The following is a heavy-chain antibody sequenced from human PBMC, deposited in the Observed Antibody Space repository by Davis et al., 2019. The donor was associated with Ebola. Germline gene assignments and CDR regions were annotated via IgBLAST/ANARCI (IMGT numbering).Heavy chain of an antibody. Sequence: PSETLSLTCTVSGGSVSSGSYYWSWIRQPPGKGLEWIGYIYYTGSTNYNPSLKSRVTISAYTSKNQFSLKLRSVTAADTAVYYCARLDTSLDYWGQGTLVTVSS. CDR3: ARLDTSLDY. CDR1: GGSVSSGSYY. V-gene: IGHV4-61*01. J-gene: IGHJ4*02. CDR2: IYYTGST.